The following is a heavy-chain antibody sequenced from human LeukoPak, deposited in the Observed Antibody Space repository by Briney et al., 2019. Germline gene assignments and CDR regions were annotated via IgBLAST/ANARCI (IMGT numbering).Heavy chain of an antibody. V-gene: IGHV4-34*01. Sequence: SETLSLTCAVYGGSFSGYYWSWIRQPPGKGLEWIGEINHSGSTNYNPSLKSRVTISVDTSKNQFSLKLSSVTAADTAVYYCARGRWLRYFDYWGQGTLVTVSS. CDR2: INHSGST. J-gene: IGHJ4*02. CDR3: ARGRWLRYFDY. D-gene: IGHD5-12*01. CDR1: GGSFSGYY.